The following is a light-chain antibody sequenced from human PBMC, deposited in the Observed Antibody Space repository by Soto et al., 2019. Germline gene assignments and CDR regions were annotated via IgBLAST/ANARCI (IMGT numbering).Light chain of an antibody. CDR3: HHFCSVPET. CDR1: QSVASSY. J-gene: IGKJ1*01. Sequence: EVVLPQSPGTLSLSPGERVTLSCRASQSVASSYLAWYQQKPGRAPRLLFYSASSRATGIPDWVIGSGSGTDFSRTISRLEPEDFAVYYWHHFCSVPETVGQGTNVE. V-gene: IGKV3-20*01. CDR2: SAS.